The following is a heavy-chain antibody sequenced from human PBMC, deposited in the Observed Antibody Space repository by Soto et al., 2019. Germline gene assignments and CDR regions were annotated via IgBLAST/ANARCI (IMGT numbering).Heavy chain of an antibody. CDR3: ARGGGKFYQLLGLYYYYGMDV. D-gene: IGHD2-2*01. J-gene: IGHJ6*02. CDR1: GYTFTGYY. Sequence: GASVKVSCKASGYTFTGYYMHWVLQAPGQGLEWMGWINPNSGGTNYAQKFQGWVTMTRDTSISTAYMELSRLRSDDTAVYYCARGGGKFYQLLGLYYYYGMDVWGQGTTVTVSS. CDR2: INPNSGGT. V-gene: IGHV1-2*04.